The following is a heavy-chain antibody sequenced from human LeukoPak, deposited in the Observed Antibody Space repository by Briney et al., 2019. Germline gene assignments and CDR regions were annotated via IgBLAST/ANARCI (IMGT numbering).Heavy chain of an antibody. D-gene: IGHD6-19*01. Sequence: PSETLSLTCAVYGGSFSGYYWSWIRQPPGKGLEWIGSIYYSGSTYYNPSLKSRVTISVDTSKNQFSLKLSSVTAADTAVYYCAREPISSGFDYWGQGTLVTVSS. CDR3: AREPISSGFDY. CDR1: GGSFSGYY. CDR2: IYYSGST. V-gene: IGHV4-34*01. J-gene: IGHJ4*02.